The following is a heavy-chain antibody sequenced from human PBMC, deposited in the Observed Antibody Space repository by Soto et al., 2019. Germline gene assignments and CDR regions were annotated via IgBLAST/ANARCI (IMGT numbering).Heavy chain of an antibody. CDR1: GYLFTTYD. CDR2: VNPNNGKT. J-gene: IGHJ5*02. D-gene: IGHD3-16*01. CDR3: AKDFGGIYNWFDP. Sequence: QVQLIQSGAEVKKPGASVRVSCKTSGYLFTTYDINWVRQAAGRGLEWMGRVNPNNGKTDYAQNFQGRLTITRDTPISRVYMELSSLTSEDTAVYYCAKDFGGIYNWFDPWGQGTLVTVSS. V-gene: IGHV1-8*01.